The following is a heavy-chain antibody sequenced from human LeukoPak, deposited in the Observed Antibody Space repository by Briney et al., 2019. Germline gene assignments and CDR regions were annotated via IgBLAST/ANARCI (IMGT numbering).Heavy chain of an antibody. CDR3: ARWVPGYNSVSNPFDY. CDR1: GGSISSYY. CDR2: IYYSAST. Sequence: SETLSLTCTVSGGSISSYYWSWIRQPPGKGLEWIGCIYYSASTNYNPSLKSRVTISGDTSKNQFSLKLTSLTAADTAVYYCARWVPGYNSVSNPFDYWGQGTLVTVSS. V-gene: IGHV4-59*01. D-gene: IGHD1-1*01. J-gene: IGHJ4*02.